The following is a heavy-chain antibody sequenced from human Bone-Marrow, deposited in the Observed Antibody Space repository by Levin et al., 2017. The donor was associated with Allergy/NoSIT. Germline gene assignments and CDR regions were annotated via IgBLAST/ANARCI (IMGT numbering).Heavy chain of an antibody. CDR3: ARGGDHYYYYYMDV. Sequence: ESLKISCAASEFTFSSYSMNWVRQAPGKGLEWVSYISSSSSTIYYADSVKGRFTISRDNAKNSLYLQMNSLRAEDTAVYYCARGGDHYYYYYMDVWGKGTTVAVSS. CDR1: EFTFSSYS. V-gene: IGHV3-48*01. CDR2: ISSSSSTI. J-gene: IGHJ6*03. D-gene: IGHD3-10*01.